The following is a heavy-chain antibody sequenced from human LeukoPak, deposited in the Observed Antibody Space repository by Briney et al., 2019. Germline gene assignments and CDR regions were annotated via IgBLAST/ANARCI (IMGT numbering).Heavy chain of an antibody. V-gene: IGHV3-23*01. CDR3: AREGGASSFDY. Sequence: GGSLRLSCAASGFTFSSYAMRWVRQAPGKGLEWVSGISGSGGNKYYADSVKGRFTISRDNSKNTLYLQMNSLRAEDTAVYYCAREGGASSFDYWGQGTLVTVSS. CDR1: GFTFSSYA. CDR2: ISGSGGNK. J-gene: IGHJ4*02. D-gene: IGHD1-26*01.